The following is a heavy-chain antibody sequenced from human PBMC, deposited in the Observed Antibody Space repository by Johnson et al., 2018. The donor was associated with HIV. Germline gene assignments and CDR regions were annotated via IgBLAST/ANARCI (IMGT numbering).Heavy chain of an antibody. V-gene: IGHV3-30*04. J-gene: IGHJ3*02. D-gene: IGHD1-26*01. CDR1: GFTFSSYA. CDR2: ISYDGSNE. CDR3: AKEPAVGYSGSFSGGFDI. Sequence: QVQLVESGGGVVQPGRSLRLSCVASGFTFSSYAMHWVRQAPGKGLEWVAVISYDGSNEHYTDSVGGRFTISRDNSKNTLHLQMNSLRAEDTAVYYCAKEPAVGYSGSFSGGFDIWGQGTMVTVSS.